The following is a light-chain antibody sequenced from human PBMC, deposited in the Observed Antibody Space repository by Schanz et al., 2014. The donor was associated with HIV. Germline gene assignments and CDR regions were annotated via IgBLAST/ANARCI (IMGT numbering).Light chain of an antibody. J-gene: IGKJ2*01. V-gene: IGKV1-9*01. CDR3: QQCVTYPYT. CDR2: SAS. Sequence: DIQLTQSPSFLSASVGDRVTITCRASQGISSHLAWYQQKSGQAPRLLIYSASSLQTGVPSRFSGSGSGTEFTLTITSLQPEDFATYYCQQCVTYPYTFGQGTKLDIK. CDR1: QGISSH.